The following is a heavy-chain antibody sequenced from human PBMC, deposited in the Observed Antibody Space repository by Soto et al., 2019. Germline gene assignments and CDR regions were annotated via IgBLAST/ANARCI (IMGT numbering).Heavy chain of an antibody. V-gene: IGHV1-46*01. J-gene: IGHJ1*01. D-gene: IGHD2-15*01. CDR1: GYILTSYS. Sequence: SVKVCCRASGYILTSYSMHLVRQAPGQGLEWMGVVNPSGGSTNYAQKFQGRITMTRDTSTSTVYMDLRSLTSEDTAVYYCAREEKCSDGICYSEYFQRWGQGTLVTVSS. CDR3: AREEKCSDGICYSEYFQR. CDR2: VNPSGGST.